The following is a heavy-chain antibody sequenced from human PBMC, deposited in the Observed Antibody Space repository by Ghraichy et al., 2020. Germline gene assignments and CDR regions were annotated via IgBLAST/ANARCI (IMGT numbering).Heavy chain of an antibody. CDR2: ISSSSSYI. CDR1: GFTFSSYS. CDR3: ARDPCIRYCREDWFDP. J-gene: IGHJ5*02. D-gene: IGHD2-15*01. V-gene: IGHV3-21*01. Sequence: GGSLRLSCAASGFTFSSYSMNWVRQAPGKGLEWVSSISSSSSYIYYADSVKGRFTISRDNAKNSLYLQMNSLRAEDTAVYYCARDPCIRYCREDWFDPWGQGTLVTVSS.